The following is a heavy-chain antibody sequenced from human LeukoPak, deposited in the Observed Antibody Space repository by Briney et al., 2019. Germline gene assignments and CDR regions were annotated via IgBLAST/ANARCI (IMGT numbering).Heavy chain of an antibody. Sequence: SETLSLTCAVYGGSFSGYYWRWIRQPPGKGLEWIGEINHSGSTNYNPSLKSRVTTSVDTSKNQFSLKLSSVTAADPAVYYCARVALGPTITPPRFAPWGQETLVTVPA. CDR3: ARVALGPTITPPRFAP. CDR1: GGSFSGYY. D-gene: IGHD1-26*01. V-gene: IGHV4-34*01. CDR2: INHSGST. J-gene: IGHJ5*02.